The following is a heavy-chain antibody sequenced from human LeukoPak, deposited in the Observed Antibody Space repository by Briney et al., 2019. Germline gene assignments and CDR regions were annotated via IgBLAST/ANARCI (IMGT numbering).Heavy chain of an antibody. CDR1: GGSISSGGYY. CDR3: ARDRDKYSSGGEGYGMDV. D-gene: IGHD6-19*01. J-gene: IGHJ6*02. CDR2: IYYSGST. V-gene: IGHV4-31*03. Sequence: SETLSLTCTVSGGSISSGGYYWSWIRQHPGKGLEWIGYIYYSGSTYYNPSLKSRVTISVDTSKNQFSLKLSSVTAADTAVYYCARDRDKYSSGGEGYGMDVWGQGTTVTVSS.